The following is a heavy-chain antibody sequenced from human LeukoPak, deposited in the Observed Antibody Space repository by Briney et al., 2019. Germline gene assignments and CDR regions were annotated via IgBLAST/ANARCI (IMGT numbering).Heavy chain of an antibody. CDR1: GGSFSGYY. Sequence: SETLSLTCAAYGGSFSGYYWSWIRQPPGKGLEWIGEINHSGSTNYNPSLKSRVTISVDTSKNQFSLKLSSVTAADTAVYYCARGGVRGVMWLGYWGQGTLVTVSS. CDR3: ARGGVRGVMWLGY. V-gene: IGHV4-34*01. CDR2: INHSGST. D-gene: IGHD3-10*01. J-gene: IGHJ4*02.